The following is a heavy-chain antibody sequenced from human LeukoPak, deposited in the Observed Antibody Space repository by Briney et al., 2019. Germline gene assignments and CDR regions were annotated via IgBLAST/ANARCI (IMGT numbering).Heavy chain of an antibody. Sequence: PPGRSLSLSCAASGFTFSNYAMPWVRRAPGKGLEWVAVIWYDGSNKFYADSAKGRFTVSRDNSKNTLYLQMNSLRAEDTAVFYCARQSPLDLYFDYWGQGTLVTVSS. CDR3: ARQSPLDLYFDY. J-gene: IGHJ4*02. D-gene: IGHD1-1*01. CDR2: IWYDGSNK. CDR1: GFTFSNYA. V-gene: IGHV3-33*01.